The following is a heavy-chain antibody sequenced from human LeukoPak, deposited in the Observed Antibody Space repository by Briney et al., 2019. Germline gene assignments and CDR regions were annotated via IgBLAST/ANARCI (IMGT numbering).Heavy chain of an antibody. V-gene: IGHV5-51*01. CDR2: IYPGDSER. CDR3: ARIEGSTFDY. CDR1: GYPFISYW. J-gene: IGHJ4*02. Sequence: GESLQISCQGSGYPFISYWIGGVRQMPGKGLEWMGIIYPGDSERKYNPSLQGQVTISADKSISTAYLQWNSLKASDTAIYYCARIEGSTFDYWGQGTLVTVSS.